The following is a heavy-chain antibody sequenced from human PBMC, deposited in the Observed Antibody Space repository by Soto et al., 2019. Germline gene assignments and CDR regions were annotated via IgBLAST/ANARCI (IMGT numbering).Heavy chain of an antibody. CDR2: INHSGST. CDR3: ARDRGLGSGWYGWFDP. Sequence: SEPLCLTWGVVSGSRSGFDGRWSRHPPGKGLEWIGEINHSGSTNYNPSLKSRVTISVDTSKNQFSLKLSSVTAADTAVYYCARDRGLGSGWYGWFDPWGQGTLVTVSS. J-gene: IGHJ5*02. D-gene: IGHD6-19*01. CDR1: SGSRSGFD. V-gene: IGHV4-34*01.